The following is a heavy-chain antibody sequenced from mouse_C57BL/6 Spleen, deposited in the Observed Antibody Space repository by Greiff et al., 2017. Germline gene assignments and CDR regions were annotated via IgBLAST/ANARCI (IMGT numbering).Heavy chain of an antibody. CDR2: IDPEDGDT. D-gene: IGHD1-1*01. J-gene: IGHJ2*01. CDR1: GFNIKDYY. V-gene: IGHV14-2*01. Sequence: VQLQQSGAELVKPGASVKLSCTASGFNIKDYYMHWVKQRTEQGLEWIGRIDPEDGDTKYAPKFQGKATITADTSSNTAYLQLSSLTSEDTAVYYCARTLITTVALDDWGKGTTLTVSS. CDR3: ARTLITTVALDD.